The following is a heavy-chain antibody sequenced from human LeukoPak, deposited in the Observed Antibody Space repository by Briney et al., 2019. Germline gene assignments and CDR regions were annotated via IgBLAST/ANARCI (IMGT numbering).Heavy chain of an antibody. CDR3: ARVSWFPGTSYYYMDV. CDR2: IYYSGTT. CDR1: GGSISSYY. D-gene: IGHD1-1*01. Sequence: KPSETLSLTCTLSGGSISSYYWSWIRQPPGKGLDCIGYIYYSGTTNYNPSLKSRVTISLDTSKNQFSLKLTSVTAADTAVYYCARVSWFPGTSYYYMDVWGKGTTVTVSS. V-gene: IGHV4-59*01. J-gene: IGHJ6*03.